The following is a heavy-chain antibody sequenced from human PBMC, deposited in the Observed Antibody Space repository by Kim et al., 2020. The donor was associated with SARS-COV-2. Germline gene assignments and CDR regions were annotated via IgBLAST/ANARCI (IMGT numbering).Heavy chain of an antibody. Sequence: YSPSFQGQVTSSADKSISTAYLQGSSLKASDTAMYYCARLSGYYYGGFDYWGQGTLVTVSS. J-gene: IGHJ4*02. V-gene: IGHV5-51*01. CDR3: ARLSGYYYGGFDY. D-gene: IGHD3-22*01.